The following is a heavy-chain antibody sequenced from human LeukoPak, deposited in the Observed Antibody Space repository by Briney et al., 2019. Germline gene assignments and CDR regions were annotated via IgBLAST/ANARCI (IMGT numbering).Heavy chain of an antibody. D-gene: IGHD6-13*01. CDR2: ISYDGSNK. J-gene: IGHJ4*02. CDR1: GLTFSRYT. CDR3: ARASAGTLDLLDY. V-gene: IGHV3-30-3*01. Sequence: GGSLRLSCAGSGLTFSRYTMHWVRQAPGKGLEWVAIISYDGSNKHYADSVKGRFTISRDNSKNTLSLQMNSLRAEDTAVYYCARASAGTLDLLDYWGQGTLVTVSS.